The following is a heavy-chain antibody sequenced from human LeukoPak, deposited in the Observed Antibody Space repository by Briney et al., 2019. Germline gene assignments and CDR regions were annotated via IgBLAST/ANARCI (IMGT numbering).Heavy chain of an antibody. D-gene: IGHD3-10*01. Sequence: GGSLRLSCAASGFTFDNYATHWVRQAPGKGLEWASGISWNSGSIGYADSVKGRFTISRDNAKNSLYLQMNSLRAEDTALYYCAKRSDYGSGSFPTWGQGTLVTVSS. CDR1: GFTFDNYA. V-gene: IGHV3-9*01. CDR2: ISWNSGSI. CDR3: AKRSDYGSGSFPT. J-gene: IGHJ5*02.